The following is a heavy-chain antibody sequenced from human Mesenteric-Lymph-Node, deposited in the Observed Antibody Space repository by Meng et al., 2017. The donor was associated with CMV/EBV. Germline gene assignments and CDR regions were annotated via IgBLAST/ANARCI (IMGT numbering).Heavy chain of an antibody. CDR3: GRTESIPMVGVGDY. J-gene: IGHJ4*02. D-gene: IGHD3-10*01. CDR1: GYTVTSYV. Sequence: ASVKVSCKASGYTVTSYVFSWVRQAPGQGLEWMGWISVYNGNTNYAQKFQDRVTMTTDTSTSTAYMELRSLRSDDTAVYYCGRTESIPMVGVGDYWGQGTVVTVSS. V-gene: IGHV1-18*01. CDR2: ISVYNGNT.